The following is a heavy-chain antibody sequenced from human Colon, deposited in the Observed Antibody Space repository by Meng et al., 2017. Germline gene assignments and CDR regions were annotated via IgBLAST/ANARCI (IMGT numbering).Heavy chain of an antibody. CDR3: ARDPLAVGPTDRGLDS. D-gene: IGHD1-26*01. CDR2: IYSGGIS. CDR1: GDSVSSNSYY. V-gene: IGHV4-31*03. Sequence: QVQLQESGPRLVKPSQTLSLTCTVPGDSVSSNSYYWTWIRQHPGTGLEWIGYIYSGGISHYNPSLKSRITISIDTSKNQFSLQLTSVTAADTAIYYCARDPLAVGPTDRGLDSWGQGTLVTVSS. J-gene: IGHJ4*02.